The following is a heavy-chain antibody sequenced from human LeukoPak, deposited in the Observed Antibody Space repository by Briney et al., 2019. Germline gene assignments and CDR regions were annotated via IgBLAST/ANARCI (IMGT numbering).Heavy chain of an antibody. CDR3: ARDLSSSSTAYFQH. Sequence: GGSLRLSCAASGFTFSNYGMHWVRQAPGKGLEWVAFIRYDGSNKYYADSVKGRFTISRDNSKNTLYLQMNSLRAEDTAVYYCARDLSSSSTAYFQHWGQGTLVTVSS. J-gene: IGHJ1*01. D-gene: IGHD6-6*01. CDR1: GFTFSNYG. CDR2: IRYDGSNK. V-gene: IGHV3-30*02.